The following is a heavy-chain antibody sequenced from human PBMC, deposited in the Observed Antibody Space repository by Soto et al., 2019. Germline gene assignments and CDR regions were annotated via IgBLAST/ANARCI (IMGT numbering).Heavy chain of an antibody. J-gene: IGHJ3*01. CDR1: GYSFTSYW. V-gene: IGHV5-10-1*01. CDR2: IDPSDSYT. CDR3: ARVRGFADFDAFDL. Sequence: GESLKISCKGSGYSFTSYWITWVRQMPGKGLEWMGRIDPSDSYTNYSPSFQGHVTISADKSISTAYLQWSSLKASDNAVYYCARVRGFADFDAFDLWGQGTVVTISS. D-gene: IGHD2-21*02.